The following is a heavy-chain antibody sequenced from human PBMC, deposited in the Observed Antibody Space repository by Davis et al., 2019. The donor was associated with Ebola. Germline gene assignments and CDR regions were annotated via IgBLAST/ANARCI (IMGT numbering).Heavy chain of an antibody. CDR1: GGSFSGYY. Sequence: SETLSLTCAVYGGSFSGYYWSWIRQPPGKGLEWIGEINHSGSTNYNPSLKNRVTISVDTSKSQFSLRLNSVTAADTAVYYCARGNYGDYIVLYYYNMDVWGQGTTVTVSS. CDR3: ARGNYGDYIVLYYYNMDV. V-gene: IGHV4-34*01. CDR2: INHSGST. D-gene: IGHD4-17*01. J-gene: IGHJ6*02.